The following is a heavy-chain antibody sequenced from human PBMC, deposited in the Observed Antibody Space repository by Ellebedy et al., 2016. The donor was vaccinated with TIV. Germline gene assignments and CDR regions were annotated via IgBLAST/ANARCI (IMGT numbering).Heavy chain of an antibody. Sequence: GESLKISCAASGFTFSSYAMHWVRQAPGKGLEWAAHISYDGSNKHYADSVKGRFTISRDNSMTTLYLEMNSLRAEDTGVYYCARDLDKSSGWYGGAAYWGQGTRVTVSS. CDR2: ISYDGSNK. V-gene: IGHV3-30-3*01. CDR1: GFTFSSYA. J-gene: IGHJ4*02. CDR3: ARDLDKSSGWYGGAAY. D-gene: IGHD6-19*01.